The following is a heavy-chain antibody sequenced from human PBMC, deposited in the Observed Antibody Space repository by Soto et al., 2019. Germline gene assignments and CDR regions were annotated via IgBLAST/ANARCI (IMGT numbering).Heavy chain of an antibody. J-gene: IGHJ6*02. CDR3: AADPHFLLGVVVSATLNYYYYGMDV. CDR2: INPGNWNT. Sequence: ASVKVSCKASGYTFSNFAMHWVRQAPGQRLEWMGWINPGNWNTKYSQKFQGRVTITRDTSASTAYMELSSLRSEDTAVYYCAADPHFLLGVVVSATLNYYYYGMDVWGQGTTVTVSS. D-gene: IGHD2-21*02. V-gene: IGHV1-3*01. CDR1: GYTFSNFA.